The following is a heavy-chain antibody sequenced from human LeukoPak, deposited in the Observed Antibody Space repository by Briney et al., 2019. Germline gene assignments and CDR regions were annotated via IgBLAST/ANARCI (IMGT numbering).Heavy chain of an antibody. Sequence: GGSLRLSCAASGFTFSRDGMSWVRQAPGKGLEWVSSISASGGGTVYADSVKGRVTISRDNSKNTLYLQMHSLRAEDTAVYSCAKNLLGSEAFSWYFDLWGQGTLVTVSS. CDR3: AKNLLGSEAFSWYFDL. J-gene: IGHJ2*01. CDR1: GFTFSRDG. V-gene: IGHV3-23*01. CDR2: ISASGGGT. D-gene: IGHD1-26*01.